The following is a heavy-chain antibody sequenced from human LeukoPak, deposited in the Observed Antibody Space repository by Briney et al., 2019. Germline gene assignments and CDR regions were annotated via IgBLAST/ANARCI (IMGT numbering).Heavy chain of an antibody. CDR2: VHYSGTT. V-gene: IGHV4-59*12. J-gene: IGHJ5*01. Sequence: MTSETLSLPCTVSGGSISDYYWNWIRQPPGKGLEWVAYVHYSGTTKYNPSLQSRVTTAVDMSKKEVSLRLDSVTAADTAVYYCAGDMRGSAKVWFDSWGQGVQVIVSS. CDR3: AGDMRGSAKVWFDS. CDR1: GGSISDYY. D-gene: IGHD3-10*01.